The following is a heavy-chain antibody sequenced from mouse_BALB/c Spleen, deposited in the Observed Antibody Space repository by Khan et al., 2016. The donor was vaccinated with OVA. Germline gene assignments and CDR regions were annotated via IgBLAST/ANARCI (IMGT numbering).Heavy chain of an antibody. J-gene: IGHJ3*01. D-gene: IGHD2-2*01. Sequence: QVQLKESGPGLVAPSQSLSITCTVSGFSLTSYGVSWVRQPPGKGLEWLGVIWGDGSTNYHSALISRLSLSTYNSNSHDFLILNSLQTDDAATYYCAIIDYGFDWFAYWGQGTLVTVSA. CDR2: IWGDGST. V-gene: IGHV2-3*01. CDR3: AIIDYGFDWFAY. CDR1: GFSLTSYG.